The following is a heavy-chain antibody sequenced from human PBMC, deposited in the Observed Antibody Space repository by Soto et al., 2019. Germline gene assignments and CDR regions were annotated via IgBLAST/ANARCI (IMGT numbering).Heavy chain of an antibody. V-gene: IGHV1-18*01. CDR2: ISAYNGNT. CDR1: GYTFTSYG. J-gene: IGHJ4*02. Sequence: ASVKVSFKASGYTFTSYGISWVRQAPGQGLEWMGWISAYNGNTNYAQKLQGRVTMTTDTSTSTAYMELRSLRSDDTAVYYCARVVLYYYGSGSYYLDYWGQGTLVTVS. CDR3: ARVVLYYYGSGSYYLDY. D-gene: IGHD3-10*01.